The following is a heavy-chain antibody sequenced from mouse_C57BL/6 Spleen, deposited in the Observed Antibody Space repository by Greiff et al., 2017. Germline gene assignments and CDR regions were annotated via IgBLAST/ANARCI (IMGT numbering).Heavy chain of an antibody. CDR2: IDPSDSET. CDR1: GYTFTSYW. Sequence: QVQLQQPGAELVRPGSSVKLSCKASGYTFTSYWMHWVKQRPIQGLEWIGNIDPSDSETHYNQKFKDKATLTVDKSSSTAYMQLSSLTSEDSAVYYCARSLYDGYPSYARDYWGQGTSVTVSS. V-gene: IGHV1-52*01. J-gene: IGHJ4*01. CDR3: ARSLYDGYPSYARDY. D-gene: IGHD2-3*01.